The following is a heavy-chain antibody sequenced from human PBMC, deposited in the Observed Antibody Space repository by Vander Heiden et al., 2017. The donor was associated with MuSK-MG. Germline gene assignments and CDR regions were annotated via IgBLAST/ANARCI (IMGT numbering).Heavy chain of an antibody. J-gene: IGHJ4*02. Sequence: ELQLVESGGGLVQPGGSLRLPCAASAFTFSSSWMSWVRQAPGKGLEWVADINQDGSVKYGVDSVKGRFTASRDNAKNAFYLHMKSLRAEDTAVYYWARDPYWGAIDYWGQGTLVTVSS. CDR1: AFTFSSSW. V-gene: IGHV3-7*01. D-gene: IGHD1-26*01. CDR2: INQDGSVK. CDR3: ARDPYWGAIDY.